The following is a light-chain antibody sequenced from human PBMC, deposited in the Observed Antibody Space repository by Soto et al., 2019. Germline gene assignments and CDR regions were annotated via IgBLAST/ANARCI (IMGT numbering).Light chain of an antibody. J-gene: IGKJ1*01. CDR1: QSISSW. V-gene: IGKV1-5*03. CDR2: KAS. Sequence: DIQMTQSPSTLSTSVGDRVTITCRANQSISSWLAWYQRRPGKAPRLLISKASSLESGDPSRFSGGGFGTEFTLTISSLQPDDFATYYCQQYYSRVTFGQGTTVDIK. CDR3: QQYYSRVT.